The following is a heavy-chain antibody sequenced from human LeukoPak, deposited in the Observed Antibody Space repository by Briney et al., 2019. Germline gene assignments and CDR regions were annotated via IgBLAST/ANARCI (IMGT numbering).Heavy chain of an antibody. V-gene: IGHV3-23*01. CDR3: AKGSVVYYNFWSGSYSDY. J-gene: IGHJ4*02. CDR2: ISNSGETT. Sequence: GGCLRLSCAVSRFNFVTYAVKCVREAPGKGLESGSVISNSGETTHYTDSVKRRFTISRDNSNNTLYLQMDSLRADDTAIYYCAKGSVVYYNFWSGSYSDYWGQGTLVTVSS. D-gene: IGHD3-3*01. CDR1: RFNFVTYA.